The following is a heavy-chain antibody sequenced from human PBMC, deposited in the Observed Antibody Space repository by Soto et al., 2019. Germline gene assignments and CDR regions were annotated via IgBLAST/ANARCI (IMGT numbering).Heavy chain of an antibody. CDR2: IYSGGST. Sequence: PGGSLRLSCAASGFTVSSNYMSWVRQAPGKGLEWVSVIYSGGSTKYSPSVKGRVTISIDTSKNQFSLRVNSVTAADTAVYYFARHADVATYMDLAYFKSWGEGTLVTVSS. V-gene: IGHV3-53*05. CDR3: ARHADVATYMDLAYFKS. D-gene: IGHD3-16*01. CDR1: GFTVSSNY. J-gene: IGHJ4*02.